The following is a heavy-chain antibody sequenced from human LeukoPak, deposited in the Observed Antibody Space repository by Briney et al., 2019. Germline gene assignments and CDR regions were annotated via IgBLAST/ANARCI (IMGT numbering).Heavy chain of an antibody. CDR1: GFTFSDYD. CDR3: ARVAKERVGGVYYFDY. J-gene: IGHJ4*02. D-gene: IGHD1-1*01. Sequence: GGSLRLSCAASGFTFSDYDMHWVRQAAGKGLEWVSAICTAGDTYYTVSAKGGCTIPRENAKNSLYLQMNSLRGGDTGVYYCARVAKERVGGVYYFDYWGQRTLVTVSS. CDR2: ICTAGDT. V-gene: IGHV3-13*01.